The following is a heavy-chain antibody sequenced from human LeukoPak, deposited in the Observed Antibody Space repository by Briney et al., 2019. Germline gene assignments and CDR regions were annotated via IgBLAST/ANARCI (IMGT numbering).Heavy chain of an antibody. J-gene: IGHJ3*02. CDR1: GFTFSSYE. CDR2: ISSSGSTI. D-gene: IGHD3-10*01. CDR3: ARGTGSWSYSDALDI. Sequence: GGSLRLSCAASGFTFSSYEMNWVRQAPGKGLEWVSYISSSGSTIYYADSVKGRFTISRDNAKNSLYLQMNSLRADDTAVYYCARGTGSWSYSDALDIWGQGTIVTVSS. V-gene: IGHV3-48*03.